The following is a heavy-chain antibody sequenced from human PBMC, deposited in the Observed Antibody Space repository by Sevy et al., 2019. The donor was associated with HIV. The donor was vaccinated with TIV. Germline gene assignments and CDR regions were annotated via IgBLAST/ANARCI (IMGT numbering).Heavy chain of an antibody. V-gene: IGHV3-7*01. Sequence: GGSLRLSCAASGFSFTWYWMSRVRQTPRKGLEWVANIKQDGSEKNYVDSVKGRFIISRDNAKNSLYLQMNSLRVEDTDEYYCASKGGSRRNDAFDTWGQGTMVTVSS. D-gene: IGHD3-10*01. CDR2: IKQDGSEK. CDR1: GFSFTWYW. J-gene: IGHJ3*02. CDR3: ASKGGSRRNDAFDT.